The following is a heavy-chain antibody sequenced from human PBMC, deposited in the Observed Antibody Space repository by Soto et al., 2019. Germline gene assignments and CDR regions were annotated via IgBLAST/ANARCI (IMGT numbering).Heavy chain of an antibody. CDR1: GSPFTSYA. CDR3: ERDCCGSGCCYSFES. Sequence: GASVKVSCKASGSPFTSYAMRWVRKAPAQRHECMGCINAGNGHTKYSQKFQGRVTITRDTSASTAYMELSSLISKDMAVNYCERDCCGSGCCYSFESWGQGSRGT. V-gene: IGHV1-3*01. J-gene: IGHJ3*02. D-gene: IGHD2-15*01. CDR2: INAGNGHT.